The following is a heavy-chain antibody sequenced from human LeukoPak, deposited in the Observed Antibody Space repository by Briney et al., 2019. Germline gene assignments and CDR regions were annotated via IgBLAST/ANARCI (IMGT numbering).Heavy chain of an antibody. CDR1: GFTVSSNH. Sequence: GGSLRLSCAASGFTVSSNHMSWVRQAPGKGLEWVSGISVSGGTTYYADSVKGRFTISRDNSKNTLFLQMNSLRAEDTAVYYCANRNGWLPHNYWGQGTLVTVSS. V-gene: IGHV3-23*01. D-gene: IGHD3-9*01. CDR3: ANRNGWLPHNY. J-gene: IGHJ4*02. CDR2: ISVSGGTT.